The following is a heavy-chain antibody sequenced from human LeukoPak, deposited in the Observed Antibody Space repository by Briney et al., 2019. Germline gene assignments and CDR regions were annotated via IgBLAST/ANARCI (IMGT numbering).Heavy chain of an antibody. J-gene: IGHJ4*02. CDR1: GYTFSSYD. CDR3: AREPLDGEGATIFDF. V-gene: IGHV1-8*01. CDR2: VNPNSGNT. Sequence: GSSVKVSCKTSGYTFSSYDINWVRQATGQGLEWMGWVNPNSGNTGYAQNFQGRVTMTRNPSISTAYMELSSLRSEDTAVYYCAREPLDGEGATIFDFWGRGTLVTVSS. D-gene: IGHD1-26*01.